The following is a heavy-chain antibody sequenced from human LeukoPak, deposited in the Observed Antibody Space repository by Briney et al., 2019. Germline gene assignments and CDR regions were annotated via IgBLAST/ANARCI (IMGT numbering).Heavy chain of an antibody. D-gene: IGHD1-7*01. CDR2: IWYDGSNK. V-gene: IGHV3-33*08. CDR1: GFTFSSYA. J-gene: IGHJ4*02. Sequence: GGSLRLSCAASGFTFSSYAMHWVRQAPGKGLEWVAVIWYDGSNKYYADSVKGRFTISRDNSKNTLYLQMNSLRAEDTAVYYCARAIRPGTYFDYWGQGTLVTVSS. CDR3: ARAIRPGTYFDY.